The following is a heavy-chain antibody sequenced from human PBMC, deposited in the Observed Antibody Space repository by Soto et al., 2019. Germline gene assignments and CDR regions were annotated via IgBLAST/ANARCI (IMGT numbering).Heavy chain of an antibody. V-gene: IGHV3-9*01. Sequence: EVLLVESGGGLVQPGRSLRLSCSPSGFTFDDYAMYWVRQAPGKGLEWVSGISWSSSNLAYADSVKGRFTISRDNAKNSLYLHMNSLRPEDTALYYCGKGGSAGLISASGTGNWVDAWGQGTLVTVSS. CDR1: GFTFDDYA. CDR3: GKGGSAGLISASGTGNWVDA. D-gene: IGHD3-10*01. J-gene: IGHJ5*02. CDR2: ISWSSSNL.